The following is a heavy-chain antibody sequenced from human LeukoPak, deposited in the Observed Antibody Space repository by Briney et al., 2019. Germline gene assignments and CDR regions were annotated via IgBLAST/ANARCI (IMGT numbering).Heavy chain of an antibody. J-gene: IGHJ4*02. Sequence: SVKVSCKASGGTFSSYAISWVRQAPGQGLEWMGGIIPIFGTANYAQKFQGRVTITADKSTSTAYMELSSLRSEDTAVYYCARGMHYYDSSGYYYYFDYWGQGTLVTVSS. V-gene: IGHV1-69*06. CDR1: GGTFSSYA. CDR3: ARGMHYYDSSGYYYYFDY. D-gene: IGHD3-22*01. CDR2: IIPIFGTA.